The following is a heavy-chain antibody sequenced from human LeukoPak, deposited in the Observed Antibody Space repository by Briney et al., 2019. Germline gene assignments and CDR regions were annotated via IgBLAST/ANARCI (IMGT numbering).Heavy chain of an antibody. Sequence: GGSLRLSCAASGVTSNYMTWVRQAPGKGLEWVSVIYNGGTTYYADSVKGRFTISRDNSKSTLFVYLQMNSLRTDDTALYYCAGGGEAARSLAYWGQGALVTVSS. CDR3: AGGGEAARSLAY. CDR2: IYNGGTT. V-gene: IGHV3-66*02. J-gene: IGHJ4*02. CDR1: GVTSNY. D-gene: IGHD6-6*01.